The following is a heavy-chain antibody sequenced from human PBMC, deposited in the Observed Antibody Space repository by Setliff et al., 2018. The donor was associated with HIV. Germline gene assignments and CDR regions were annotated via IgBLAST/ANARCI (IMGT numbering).Heavy chain of an antibody. Sequence: KPSETLSLTCTVSGDSISSGCFYCNWFRQYPEKGLEWIGWIHYSGRTNFNPSLRSRSTISFDTSKNQFSLNLTSVTAAYTAVYYCARAPFRGGSFGWFDPWGQGTLVTVS. D-gene: IGHD2-15*01. CDR3: ARAPFRGGSFGWFDP. J-gene: IGHJ5*02. CDR1: GDSISSGCFY. CDR2: IHYSGRT. V-gene: IGHV4-31*03.